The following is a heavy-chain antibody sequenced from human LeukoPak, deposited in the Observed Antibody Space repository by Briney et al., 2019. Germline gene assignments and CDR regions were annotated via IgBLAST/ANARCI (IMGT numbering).Heavy chain of an antibody. J-gene: IGHJ5*02. CDR1: GVSSLSSNYH. Sequence: SSETLSLTCSVSGVSSLSSNYHWSWFRQPPGGGLEWIASIFQGGTIYYDQSLKSRVTISIDKSKNQLFLKLTSATAADTAVYYCARHHDTITSVRGVMLRLSWFDPWGQGTLVTVSS. V-gene: IGHV4-61*05. CDR2: IFQGGTI. D-gene: IGHD3-10*01. CDR3: ARHHDTITSVRGVMLRLSWFDP.